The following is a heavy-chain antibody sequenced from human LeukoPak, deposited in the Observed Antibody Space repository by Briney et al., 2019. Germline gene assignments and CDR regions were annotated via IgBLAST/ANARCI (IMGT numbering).Heavy chain of an antibody. CDR3: ARGLFVAGSFFDS. V-gene: IGHV3-11*04. CDR1: GFPFSDYY. J-gene: IGHJ4*02. D-gene: IGHD1-26*01. Sequence: PGGSLRLSCAASGFPFSDYYMARIRQAPGKGLEWLSSIGPNGGAIYYADSVKGRFTISRDNAKSSLYLQMTSLKAGDTAVYYCARGLFVAGSFFDSWGQGTLVTVSS. CDR2: IGPNGGAI.